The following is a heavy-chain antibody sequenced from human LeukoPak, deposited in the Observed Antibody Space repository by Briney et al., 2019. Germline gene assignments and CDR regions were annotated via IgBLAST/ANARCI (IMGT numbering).Heavy chain of an antibody. J-gene: IGHJ4*02. V-gene: IGHV1-18*01. CDR2: ISGYNGDT. CDR3: ARDDYGGNSGLFDN. D-gene: IGHD4-23*01. CDR1: GYTFTRYG. Sequence: GASVKVSCKASGYTFTRYGICWVRQAPGQGLEWMGCISGYNGDTKYAQNFQDRVIMTAETSTNTAYMEMRSLSFDDTAVYYCARDDYGGNSGLFDNWGQGTLVTVSS.